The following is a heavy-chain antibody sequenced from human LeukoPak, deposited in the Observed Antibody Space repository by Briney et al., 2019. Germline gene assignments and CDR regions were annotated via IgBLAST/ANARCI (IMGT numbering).Heavy chain of an antibody. CDR3: ARSPSYYGSGTTRAKCAFDI. V-gene: IGHV1-69*04. Sequence: SVKVSCKASGGTFNSSGISWVRQAPGQGLEWMGRIIPILGIANYAQKFQGRVTITADKSTSTAYMELSSLRSEDTAVYYCARSPSYYGSGTTRAKCAFDIWGQGTMVTVSS. D-gene: IGHD3-10*01. CDR1: GGTFNSSG. J-gene: IGHJ3*02. CDR2: IIPILGIA.